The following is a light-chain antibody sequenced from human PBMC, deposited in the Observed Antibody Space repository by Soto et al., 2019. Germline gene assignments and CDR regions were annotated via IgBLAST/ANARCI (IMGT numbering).Light chain of an antibody. CDR3: NSYTTTSTLV. CDR1: SSDVGGYDY. V-gene: IGLV2-14*03. CDR2: DVT. J-gene: IGLJ2*01. Sequence: QSVLTQPASVSGSPGQSITISCTGTSSDVGGYDYVSWYQHHPAKAPKLMIYDVTNRPSGVSNRFSGSKSGNTASLTISGLQAEDEADYYCNSYTTTSTLVFGGGTQLTVL.